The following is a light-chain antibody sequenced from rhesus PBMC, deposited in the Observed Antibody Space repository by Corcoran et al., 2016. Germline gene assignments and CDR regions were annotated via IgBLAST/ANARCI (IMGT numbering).Light chain of an antibody. CDR1: QSLLHSNGNTY. CDR3: VEGTHHPT. CDR2: KVS. Sequence: DVAMTQSPLSLPVTPGQPASISCRSSQSLLHSNGNTYLSWFQQTPGQSPRRLIFKVSNRDSGVPDRFSGSGAGTDFTLKISRVEAEDVGVYYCVEGTHHPTFGGGTKVEIK. J-gene: IGKJ4*01. V-gene: IGKV2-58*03.